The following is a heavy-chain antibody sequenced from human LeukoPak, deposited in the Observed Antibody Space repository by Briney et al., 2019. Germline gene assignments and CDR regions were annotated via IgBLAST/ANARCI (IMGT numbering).Heavy chain of an antibody. V-gene: IGHV4-34*01. CDR2: INHSGST. CDR1: GGSFSGYY. Sequence: SETLSLTCAVYGGSFSGYYWSWIRQPPGKGLEWIGEINHSGSTYYNPSLKSRVTISVDRSKNQFSLKLSSVTAADTAVYYCARASGIAAAGTGWFDPWGQGTLVTVSS. J-gene: IGHJ5*02. CDR3: ARASGIAAAGTGWFDP. D-gene: IGHD6-13*01.